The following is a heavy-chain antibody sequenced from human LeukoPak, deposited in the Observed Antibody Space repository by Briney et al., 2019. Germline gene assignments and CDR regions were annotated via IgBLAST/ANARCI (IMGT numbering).Heavy chain of an antibody. CDR1: GYSFTSYW. D-gene: IGHD3-10*01. J-gene: IGHJ5*02. CDR3: ARHLRWFDP. Sequence: GESLKISCKGSGYSFTSYWIGWVRQMPGKDLEWMGRIDPTDSYTNYSPSFQGHVTISADKSISTAYLHWSSLKASDTAMYYCARHLRWFDPWGQGTLVTVSS. V-gene: IGHV5-10-1*01. CDR2: IDPTDSYT.